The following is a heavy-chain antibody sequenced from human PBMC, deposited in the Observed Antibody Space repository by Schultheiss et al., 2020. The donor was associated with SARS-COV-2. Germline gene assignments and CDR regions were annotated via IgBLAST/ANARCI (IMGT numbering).Heavy chain of an antibody. J-gene: IGHJ4*02. V-gene: IGHV3-66*04. D-gene: IGHD5-18*01. CDR2: IYSGGST. CDR1: GFTFSDYY. Sequence: GGSLRLSCAASGFTFSDYYINWIRQAPGKGLEWVSVIYSGGSTYYADSVKGRFTISRDNSKNTLYLQMNSLRGEDTAVYYCATQGAAKGGWGQGTLVTVSS. CDR3: ATQGAAKGG.